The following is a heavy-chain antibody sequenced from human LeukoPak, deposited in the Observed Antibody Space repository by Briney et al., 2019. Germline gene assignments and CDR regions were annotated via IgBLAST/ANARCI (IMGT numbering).Heavy chain of an antibody. J-gene: IGHJ4*02. CDR3: TTDGYYDILAGYYRIAGGY. Sequence: GGSLRLSCAASGFTFSNAWMSWVRQAPGKGLEWVGRIKSKTDGGTTDYAAPVKGRFTISRDDSKNTLYLQMNSLKTEDTAVCYCTTDGYYDILAGYYRIAGGYWGQGTLVTVSS. CDR1: GFTFSNAW. CDR2: IKSKTDGGTT. V-gene: IGHV3-15*01. D-gene: IGHD3-9*01.